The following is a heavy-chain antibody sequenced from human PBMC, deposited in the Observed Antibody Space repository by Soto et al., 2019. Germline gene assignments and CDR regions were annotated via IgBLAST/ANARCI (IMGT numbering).Heavy chain of an antibody. V-gene: IGHV3-11*01. J-gene: IGHJ4*02. CDR1: GFTFSDYY. Sequence: QVQLVESGGGLVKPGGSLRVSCAASGFTFSDYYMSWIRQAPGKGLEWVSYISSSGSTIYYADSVKGRFTISRDNAKNSLYLQMNSQRAEDTAVYCCARAPGYSISWYYPLDYWGQGTLVAVSS. CDR3: ARAPGYSISWYYPLDY. CDR2: ISSSGSTI. D-gene: IGHD6-13*01.